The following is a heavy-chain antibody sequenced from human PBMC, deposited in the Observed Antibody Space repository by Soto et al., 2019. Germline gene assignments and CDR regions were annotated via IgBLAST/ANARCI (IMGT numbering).Heavy chain of an antibody. CDR3: AIGVGDGYYYYYGMDV. Sequence: ASVKVSCKASGYTFTSYYMHWVRQAPGQGLEWMGIINPSGGSTSYAQKFQGRVTMTRDTSTSTVYMELSSLRSEDTVVYYCAIGVGDGYYYYYGMDVWGQGTTVTVSS. CDR1: GYTFTSYY. V-gene: IGHV1-46*01. CDR2: INPSGGST. J-gene: IGHJ6*02. D-gene: IGHD2-21*02.